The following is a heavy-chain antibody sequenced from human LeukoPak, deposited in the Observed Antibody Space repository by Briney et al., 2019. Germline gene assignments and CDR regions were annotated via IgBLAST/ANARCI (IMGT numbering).Heavy chain of an antibody. J-gene: IGHJ2*01. CDR1: GFTFSRHA. CDR3: ARGIASSSIWYWYFDL. V-gene: IGHV3-30-3*01. Sequence: PGRSLRLSCVVSGFTFSRHAMHWVRQAPGKGLEWVAVISYDESNKYYVDSVKGRFTISRDNSKNTLYLQMNSLRGDDAAVYYCARGIASSSIWYWYFDLWGRGTFVSVSS. D-gene: IGHD6-13*01. CDR2: ISYDESNK.